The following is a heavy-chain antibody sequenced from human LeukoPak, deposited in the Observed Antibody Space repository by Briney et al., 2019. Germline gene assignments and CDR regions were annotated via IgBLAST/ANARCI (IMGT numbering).Heavy chain of an antibody. CDR1: GGSISSSSYY. Sequence: PSETLSLTCTVSGGSISSSSYYWGWIRQPPGKGLEWIGYIYHSGSSYYNPSLKSRVTISVDTSKNQFSLKLSSVTAADTAVYYCARVGYKEGWFDPWGQGTLVTVSS. D-gene: IGHD2-15*01. CDR2: IYHSGSS. CDR3: ARVGYKEGWFDP. J-gene: IGHJ5*02. V-gene: IGHV4-30-4*08.